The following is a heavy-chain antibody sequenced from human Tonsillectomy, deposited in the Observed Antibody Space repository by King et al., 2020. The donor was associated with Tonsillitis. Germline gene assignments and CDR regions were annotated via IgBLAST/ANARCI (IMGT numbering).Heavy chain of an antibody. D-gene: IGHD3-10*01. J-gene: IGHJ5*02. Sequence: QLVQSGGGVVQPGRSLRLSCAASGFTFSSYGMHWVRQAPGKGLEWVAVISYDGRNKYYADPVMGRFTISRDNSKNTLYLQMNSLRAGDTSVYYCARDAHYYASGSRGFRFDPWGQGTLVTVSS. V-gene: IGHV3-33*05. CDR2: ISYDGRNK. CDR3: ARDAHYYASGSRGFRFDP. CDR1: GFTFSSYG.